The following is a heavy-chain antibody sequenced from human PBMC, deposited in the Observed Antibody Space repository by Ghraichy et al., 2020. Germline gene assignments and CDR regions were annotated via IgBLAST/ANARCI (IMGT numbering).Heavy chain of an antibody. D-gene: IGHD6-19*01. CDR2: INHSGST. CDR1: GGSFSGYY. CDR3: ARGGWGAGQAVASPLSRMDV. J-gene: IGHJ6*02. Sequence: SQTLSLTCAVYGGSFSGYYWSWIRQPPGKGLEWIGEINHSGSTNYNPSLKSRVTISVDTSKNQFSLKLSSVTAADTAVYYCARGGWGAGQAVASPLSRMDVWGQGTTVTVSS. V-gene: IGHV4-34*01.